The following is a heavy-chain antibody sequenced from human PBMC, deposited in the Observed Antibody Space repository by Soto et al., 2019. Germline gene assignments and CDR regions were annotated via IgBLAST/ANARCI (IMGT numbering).Heavy chain of an antibody. D-gene: IGHD7-27*01. CDR3: AKSLTLGLAVDC. V-gene: IGHV1-2*02. Sequence: ASLKVSCKASGYMFTDYYLHWVRQAPGQGLEWMGWINPNNGGSNFAQNFQDRVTMTRDTSISTAYMELSRLSADDTAFYYCAKSLTLGLAVDCLGQGTLLALYS. CDR2: INPNNGGS. CDR1: GYMFTDYY. J-gene: IGHJ4*02.